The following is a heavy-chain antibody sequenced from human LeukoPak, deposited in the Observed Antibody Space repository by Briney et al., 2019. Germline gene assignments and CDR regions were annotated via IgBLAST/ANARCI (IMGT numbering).Heavy chain of an antibody. J-gene: IGHJ4*02. Sequence: PGGSLRLSCEASGFTFSSHAMSWVRQAPGKGLEWVSAISASGASTVYADSVKGRSTISRGNSKNTLNLQMSSLGAADTAVYYCAKSRGSFSRSGDFDSWGQGTLVTVSS. CDR1: GFTFSSHA. CDR2: ISASGAST. D-gene: IGHD1-26*01. CDR3: AKSRGSFSRSGDFDS. V-gene: IGHV3-23*01.